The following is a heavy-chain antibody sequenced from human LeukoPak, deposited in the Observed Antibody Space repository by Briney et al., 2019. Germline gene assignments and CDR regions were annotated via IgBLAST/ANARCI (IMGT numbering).Heavy chain of an antibody. J-gene: IGHJ5*02. Sequence: PSETLSLTCTVSGGSIGSYYWSWIRQPAGKGLEWIGRIYSSGTTDYNPSLKSRATMSVDTSKNRFSLNLRSVTAADTAVYYCARGAWFDPWGRGTLVTVPS. CDR1: GGSIGSYY. V-gene: IGHV4-4*07. CDR3: ARGAWFDP. CDR2: IYSSGTT.